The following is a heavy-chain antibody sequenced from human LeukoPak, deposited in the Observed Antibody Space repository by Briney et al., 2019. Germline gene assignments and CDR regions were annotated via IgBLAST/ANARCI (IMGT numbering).Heavy chain of an antibody. Sequence: PGGSLRLSCAASGFTFSSYSMNWVRQAPGKGLEWVSSISSSSSYIYYADSVKGRFTISRDNSKNTLYLQMNSLRAEDTAVYYCARGPGLQFRYYYYYMDVWGKGTTVTVSS. V-gene: IGHV3-21*01. CDR3: ARGPGLQFRYYYYYMDV. CDR2: ISSSSSYI. J-gene: IGHJ6*03. CDR1: GFTFSSYS. D-gene: IGHD3-9*01.